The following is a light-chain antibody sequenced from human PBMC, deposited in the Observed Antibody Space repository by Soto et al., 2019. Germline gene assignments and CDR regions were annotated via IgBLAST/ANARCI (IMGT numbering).Light chain of an antibody. J-gene: IGKJ5*01. V-gene: IGKV3-20*01. CDR1: QRITSY. CDR2: GAS. Sequence: EVVLPQSPATLSLSPGERATLSCRASQRITSYLAWYQQKPGQAPRLLIYGASSRATGIPDRFSGSGSGTDFTLTISRLEPEDFAVYYCQQYGSSPTFGQGTRLEIK. CDR3: QQYGSSPT.